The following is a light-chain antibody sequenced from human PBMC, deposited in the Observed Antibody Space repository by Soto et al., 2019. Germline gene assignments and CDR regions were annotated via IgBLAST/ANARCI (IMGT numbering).Light chain of an antibody. CDR3: GTWDNSLSAYV. Sequence: QSVLTQPPSVSAAPGQKVTISCSGSGSNIGNNFVSWYQQFPGTAPKLLIYDNNKRPSGIPDRFSGSKSGTSATLGITGLQTGDEADYYCGTWDNSLSAYVFGAGTQVTVL. CDR2: DNN. J-gene: IGLJ1*01. V-gene: IGLV1-51*01. CDR1: GSNIGNNF.